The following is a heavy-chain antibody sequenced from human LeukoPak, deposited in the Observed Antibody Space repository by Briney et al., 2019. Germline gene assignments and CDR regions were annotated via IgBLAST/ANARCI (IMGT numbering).Heavy chain of an antibody. Sequence: QPGGSLRLSCAASGCTFSSHSMSWVRQAPGKGLEWVSSLGVTDDSAYYADSAKGRFTISRDNSKNTLYLQMNSLRAEDTAVYYCAKHDYGDYKAFDMWGQGTMVTVSS. CDR2: LGVTDDSA. D-gene: IGHD4-17*01. CDR1: GCTFSSHS. J-gene: IGHJ3*02. CDR3: AKHDYGDYKAFDM. V-gene: IGHV3-23*01.